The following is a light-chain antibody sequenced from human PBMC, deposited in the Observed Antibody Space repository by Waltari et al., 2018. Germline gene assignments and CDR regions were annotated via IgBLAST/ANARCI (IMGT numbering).Light chain of an antibody. CDR2: AAA. V-gene: IGKV1-39*01. Sequence: DIQVTQSPSSLSASAGDRITIAFRASQTIHSYLNWYQQKSGKPPKLLIYAAATLQSGVPSRFSGSGCGADFTLTISNLQPEDFAAYYCQQTFTNPLTFGGGTKVEIK. CDR1: QTIHSY. CDR3: QQTFTNPLT. J-gene: IGKJ4*01.